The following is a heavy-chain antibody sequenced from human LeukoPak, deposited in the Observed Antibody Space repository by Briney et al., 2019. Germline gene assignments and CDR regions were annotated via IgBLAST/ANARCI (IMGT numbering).Heavy chain of an antibody. CDR1: GYTFTGYY. D-gene: IGHD4-17*01. CDR2: INPNSGGT. Sequence: GASVKVSCKASGYTFTGYYMHWVRQAPGQGLEWMGWINPNSGGTNYAQKFQGRVTMTRDTSISTAYMELSRLRSDDTAVYYCARDLVVGDYGDGCWGQGTLVTVSS. J-gene: IGHJ4*02. CDR3: ARDLVVGDYGDGC. V-gene: IGHV1-2*02.